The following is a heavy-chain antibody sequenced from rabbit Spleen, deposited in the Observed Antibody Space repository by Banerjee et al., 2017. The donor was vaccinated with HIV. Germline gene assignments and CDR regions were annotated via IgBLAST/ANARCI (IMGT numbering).Heavy chain of an antibody. Sequence: QSLEESGGGLVQPEGSLALTCKASGFSFSSSDYICWVRQAPGKGLEWISCIAGSSSGFTYSATWATGRFTISKTSSTTVTLQMKSLTAADTATYFCARDYVSNDGWSDLWGQGTLVTVS. V-gene: IGHV1S40*01. D-gene: IGHD6-1*01. CDR3: ARDYVSNDGWSDL. CDR1: GFSFSSSDY. CDR2: IAGSSSGFT. J-gene: IGHJ3*01.